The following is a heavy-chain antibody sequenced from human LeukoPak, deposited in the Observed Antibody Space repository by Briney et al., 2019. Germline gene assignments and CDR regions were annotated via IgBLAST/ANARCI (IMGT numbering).Heavy chain of an antibody. D-gene: IGHD3-10*01. Sequence: PGGSLRLSCVDSGFMFRSYAMSWVRQAPGKGLEWVSAISGSGGSTYYEDSVKGRFTISRDNSKSTLFLLMNSLQVEDSAVYYCATNAGSYYGSGSYHSFWGQGTLVTVSS. J-gene: IGHJ4*02. CDR3: ATNAGSYYGSGSYHSF. V-gene: IGHV3-23*01. CDR2: ISGSGGST. CDR1: GFMFRSYA.